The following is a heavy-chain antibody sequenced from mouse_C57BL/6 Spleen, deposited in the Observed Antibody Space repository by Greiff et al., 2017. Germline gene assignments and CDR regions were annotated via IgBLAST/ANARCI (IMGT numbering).Heavy chain of an antibody. CDR2: IDPEDGDT. J-gene: IGHJ2*01. Sequence: EVKLQESGAELVRPGASVKLSCTASGFNIKDYYMHWVKQRPEQGLEWIGRIDPEDGDTAYAPKFQGKATMTADTSSNTAYLQLSSLTSEDTAVYYCTRLLLRSYFDYWGQGTTLTVSS. V-gene: IGHV14-1*01. CDR1: GFNIKDYY. CDR3: TRLLLRSYFDY. D-gene: IGHD1-1*01.